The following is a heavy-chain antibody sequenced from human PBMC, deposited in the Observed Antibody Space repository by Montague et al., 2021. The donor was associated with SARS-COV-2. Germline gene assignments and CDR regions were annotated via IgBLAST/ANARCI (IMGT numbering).Heavy chain of an antibody. CDR3: ARVLGGYYGMDV. D-gene: IGHD2/OR15-2a*01. V-gene: IGHV3-30-3*01. Sequence: SLSLSASGFTFSSYAMHWVRQAPGKGLEWVAVISYDGSNKYYADSVKGRFTISRDNSKNTLYLQMNSLRAEDTAVYYCARVLGGYYGMDVWGQGTTVTVSS. CDR2: ISYDGSNK. J-gene: IGHJ6*02. CDR1: GFTFSSYA.